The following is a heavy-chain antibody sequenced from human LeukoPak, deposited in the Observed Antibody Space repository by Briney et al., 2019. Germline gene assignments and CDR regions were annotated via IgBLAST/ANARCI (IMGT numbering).Heavy chain of an antibody. J-gene: IGHJ4*02. CDR2: IYYTGST. CDR1: GGSINSLY. Sequence: SETLSLTCSVSGGSINSLYWSWIRQPPGKGLEWIGYIYYTGSTNYNPSLKSRVTMFVDMSKNQFSLRLSSVTAADTAVYYCARHRAYSSSSLFDYWGQGTLVTVSS. CDR3: ARHRAYSSSSLFDY. D-gene: IGHD6-6*01. V-gene: IGHV4-59*08.